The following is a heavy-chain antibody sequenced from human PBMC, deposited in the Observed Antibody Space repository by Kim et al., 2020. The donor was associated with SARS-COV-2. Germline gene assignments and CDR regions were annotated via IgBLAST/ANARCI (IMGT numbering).Heavy chain of an antibody. CDR3: ARVRLDSSSWPFDY. Sequence: NPSLKSRVTISVDTAKNQFSLKLSSVTAADTAVYYCARVRLDSSSWPFDYWGQGTLVTVSS. D-gene: IGHD6-13*01. V-gene: IGHV4-39*07. J-gene: IGHJ4*02.